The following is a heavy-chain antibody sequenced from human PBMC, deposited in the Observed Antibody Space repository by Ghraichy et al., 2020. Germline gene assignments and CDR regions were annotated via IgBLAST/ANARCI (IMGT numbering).Heavy chain of an antibody. CDR3: ARSRGFDN. J-gene: IGHJ4*02. CDR1: GFTFSASA. Sequence: GGSLRLSCVASGFTFSASAMNWVRQAPGKGLEWVSSISSSGYNIDYADSVRGQFTISRDNAKNSLYLQMNSLRDDDTAVYYCARSRGFDNWGQGTLVTVSS. CDR2: ISSSGYNI. V-gene: IGHV3-48*02.